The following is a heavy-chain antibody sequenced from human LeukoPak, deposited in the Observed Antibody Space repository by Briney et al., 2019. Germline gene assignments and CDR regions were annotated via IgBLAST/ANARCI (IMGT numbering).Heavy chain of an antibody. J-gene: IGHJ6*03. CDR3: AREPYDFWSGYYTYYYYYMDV. CDR2: ISYDGSNK. CDR1: GFTFSSYG. V-gene: IGHV3-30*19. D-gene: IGHD3-3*01. Sequence: PGGSLRLSCAASGFTFSSYGMHWVRQAPGKGLEWVAVISYDGSNKYYADSVKGRFTISRDNSKNTLYLQMNSLRAEDTAVYYCAREPYDFWSGYYTYYYYYMDVWGKGTTVTVSS.